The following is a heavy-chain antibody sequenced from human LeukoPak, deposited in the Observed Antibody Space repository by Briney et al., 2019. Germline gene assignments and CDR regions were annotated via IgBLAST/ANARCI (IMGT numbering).Heavy chain of an antibody. CDR1: GFIFSNYG. CDR2: IWSDGSSD. CDR3: ARGQSPSFYDMDV. V-gene: IGHV3-33*01. D-gene: IGHD3-16*02. Sequence: PGRSLRLSSVASGFIFSNYGMDWFRQPPGMGLEGVAVIWSDGSSDRYAASVKGRFTISRDNSWNTLYLEMSGLRADDTAVYYCARGQSPSFYDMDVWGQGTTV. J-gene: IGHJ6*02.